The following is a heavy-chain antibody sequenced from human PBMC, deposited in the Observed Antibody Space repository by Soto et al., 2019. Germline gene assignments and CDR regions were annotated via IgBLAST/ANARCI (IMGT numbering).Heavy chain of an antibody. CDR1: GYSFTSYW. J-gene: IGHJ4*02. Sequence: PGESLKISCKGSGYSFTSYWISWVRQMPGKGLEWMGRIDPSDSYTNYSPSFQGHVTISADKSISTAYLQWSSLKASDTAMYYCARPQTGEAAADYWGQGTLVTVSS. CDR2: IDPSDSYT. D-gene: IGHD6-13*01. V-gene: IGHV5-10-1*01. CDR3: ARPQTGEAAADY.